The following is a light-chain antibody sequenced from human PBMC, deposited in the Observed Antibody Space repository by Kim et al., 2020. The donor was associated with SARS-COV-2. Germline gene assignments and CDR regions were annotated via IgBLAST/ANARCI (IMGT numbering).Light chain of an antibody. J-gene: IGKJ1*01. CDR2: GAS. CDR3: QQYNNWPPWT. V-gene: IGKV3-15*01. CDR1: QGVSSN. Sequence: VSPGDSATPPCRASQGVSSNLAGYQQKPGQAPRLLIYGASTRATGIPARFSGSGSGTEFTLTISSLQSEDFAVYYCQQYNNWPPWTFGQGTKLEI.